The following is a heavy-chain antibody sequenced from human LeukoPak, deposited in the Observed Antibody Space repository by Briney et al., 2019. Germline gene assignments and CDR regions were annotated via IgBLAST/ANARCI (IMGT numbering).Heavy chain of an antibody. V-gene: IGHV4-31*03. CDR1: GGSICSGGYY. CDR2: IYYSEST. J-gene: IGHJ3*02. Sequence: SETLSLTCTVSGGSICSGGYYWSWIRQHPGNGLEWIGYIYYSESTYCNPSLKSRVTISVDTSKNQFSLKLSSVTAADTAVYYCARDSPAGSGPIISIAFDIWGQGTMVTVSS. CDR3: ARDSPAGSGPIISIAFDI. D-gene: IGHD3-10*01.